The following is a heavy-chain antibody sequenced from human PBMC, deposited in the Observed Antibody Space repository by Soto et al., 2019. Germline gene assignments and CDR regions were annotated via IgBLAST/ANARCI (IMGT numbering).Heavy chain of an antibody. CDR1: GFTFSSYA. D-gene: IGHD6-13*01. V-gene: IGHV3-23*01. Sequence: PGGSLRLSCAASGFTFSSYAMSWVRQAPGKGLEWVSAISGSGGSTYYADSVKGRFTISRDNSKNTLYLQMNSLRAEDTAVYYCAKEITDSSSWYRNFDYWGQGTLVTVSS. CDR3: AKEITDSSSWYRNFDY. J-gene: IGHJ4*02. CDR2: ISGSGGST.